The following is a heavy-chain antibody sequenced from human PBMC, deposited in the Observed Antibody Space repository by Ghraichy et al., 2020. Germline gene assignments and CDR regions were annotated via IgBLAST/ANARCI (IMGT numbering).Heavy chain of an antibody. CDR2: IYYSGST. Sequence: SQTLSLTCTVSGGSISSYYWSWIRQPPGKGLEWIGYIYYSGSTNYNPSLKSRVTISVDTSKNQFSLKLSSVTAADTAVYYCARGKMGYGMDVWGQGTTVTVSS. V-gene: IGHV4-59*01. CDR3: ARGKMGYGMDV. J-gene: IGHJ6*02. D-gene: IGHD5-24*01. CDR1: GGSISSYY.